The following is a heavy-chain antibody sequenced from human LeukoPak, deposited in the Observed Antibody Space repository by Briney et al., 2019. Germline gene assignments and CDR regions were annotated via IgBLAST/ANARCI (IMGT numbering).Heavy chain of an antibody. V-gene: IGHV3-7*04. D-gene: IGHD6-13*01. CDR1: GLTSSSYW. J-gene: IGHJ3*02. CDR3: ARAISRSGWYKAFDI. Sequence: GGSLRLSCAASGLTSSSYWISCVRQAPGKGLEWVANIKQDGSEKYYVDSVKGRFTISRDNAKNSLYLQMNSLRAEDTAVYYCARAISRSGWYKAFDIWGQGTMVTVSS. CDR2: IKQDGSEK.